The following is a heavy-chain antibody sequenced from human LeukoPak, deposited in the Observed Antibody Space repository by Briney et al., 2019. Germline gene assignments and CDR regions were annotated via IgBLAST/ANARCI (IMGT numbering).Heavy chain of an antibody. D-gene: IGHD2/OR15-2a*01. CDR1: GYTFTSYD. Sequence: ASVKVSCKASGYTFTSYDINWVRQATGQGLEWMGWMNPNSGNTGYALKFQGRVTMTRNTSISTAYMELSSLRSEDTAVYYCARVVDLSFDPWGQGALVTVSS. CDR2: MNPNSGNT. J-gene: IGHJ5*02. V-gene: IGHV1-8*01. CDR3: ARVVDLSFDP.